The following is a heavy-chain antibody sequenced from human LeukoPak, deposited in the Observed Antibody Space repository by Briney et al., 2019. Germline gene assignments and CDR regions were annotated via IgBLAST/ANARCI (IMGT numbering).Heavy chain of an antibody. Sequence: ASVKVSCKASGYTFTGYYMHWVRQAPGQGLEWMGRINPNSGGTNYAQKFQGRVTMTRDTSISIAYMELSRLRSDDTAVYYCARNSGYSGYEPFDYWGQGTLVTVSS. CDR1: GYTFTGYY. D-gene: IGHD5-12*01. CDR2: INPNSGGT. CDR3: ARNSGYSGYEPFDY. V-gene: IGHV1-2*06. J-gene: IGHJ4*02.